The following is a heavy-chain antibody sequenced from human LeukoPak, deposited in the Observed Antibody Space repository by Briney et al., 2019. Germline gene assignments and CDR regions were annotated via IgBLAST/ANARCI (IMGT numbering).Heavy chain of an antibody. CDR2: IKQDGSEK. D-gene: IGHD6-13*01. V-gene: IGHV3-7*01. J-gene: IGHJ4*02. CDR1: GFSVSGYW. CDR3: AREWQGGIAAAGTRIEGDY. Sequence: GGSLRLSCAVSGFSVSGYWMTWVRQAPGKGLEWVANIKQDGSEKNYVDSVKGRFTISRDNAENSLFLQMYSLRVEDTAVYYCAREWQGGIAAAGTRIEGDYWGQGTLVAVSS.